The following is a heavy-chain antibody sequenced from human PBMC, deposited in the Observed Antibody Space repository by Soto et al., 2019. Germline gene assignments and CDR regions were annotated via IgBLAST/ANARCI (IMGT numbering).Heavy chain of an antibody. V-gene: IGHV3-48*03. Sequence: GGSLRLSCAVSGFNLRNYEMNWVRQVPGKGLEWISKISGSNNNIYYADSVQGRFTISRDNANNVLFLQMNSLRAEDTATYHCATEELCGADCYFFKHWGQGTLVTVSS. D-gene: IGHD2-21*02. CDR3: ATEELCGADCYFFKH. CDR1: GFNLRNYE. J-gene: IGHJ4*02. CDR2: ISGSNNNI.